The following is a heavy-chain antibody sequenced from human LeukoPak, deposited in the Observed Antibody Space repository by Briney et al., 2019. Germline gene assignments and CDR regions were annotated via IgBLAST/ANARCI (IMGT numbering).Heavy chain of an antibody. CDR1: GGSISSYY. J-gene: IGHJ5*02. V-gene: IGHV4-59*01. D-gene: IGHD3-10*01. CDR3: ASGGVVQGVNWFDP. Sequence: SETLSLTCTVSGGSISSYYWSWIRQPPGKGQEWIGYIYYSGSTNYNPSLKSRVTISVDTSKNQFSLKLSSVTAADTAVYYCASGGVVQGVNWFDPWGQGTLVTVSS. CDR2: IYYSGST.